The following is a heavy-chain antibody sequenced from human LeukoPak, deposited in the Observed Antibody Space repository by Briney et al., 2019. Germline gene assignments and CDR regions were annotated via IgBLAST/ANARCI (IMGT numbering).Heavy chain of an antibody. CDR2: IYYSGST. J-gene: IGHJ4*02. CDR1: GGSISSSSYY. CDR3: ARLATMVLGPIDY. Sequence: SETLSLTCTVSGGSISSSSYYWGWIRQPPGKGLEWIGSIYYSGSTSYNPSLKSRVTISLDTSKNQFSLKLTSVTAADTAVYYCARLATMVLGPIDYWGQGTLVTVSS. V-gene: IGHV4-39*01. D-gene: IGHD5-24*01.